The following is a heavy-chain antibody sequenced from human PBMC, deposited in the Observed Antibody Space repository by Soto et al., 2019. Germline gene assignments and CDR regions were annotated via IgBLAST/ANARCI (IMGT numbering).Heavy chain of an antibody. CDR2: IYPADSDT. J-gene: IGHJ3*02. CDR3: ARPWAVSWRDAFDI. V-gene: IGHV5-51*01. CDR1: GYRFSSYW. Sequence: GESLKISCKGSGYRFSSYWIGWVRQMPGKGLEWMGIIYPADSDTRYSPSFQGQVTISVDKSISTAYLQWSSLKASDTAMYYCARPWAVSWRDAFDILGQGTMVTVSS. D-gene: IGHD3-3*01.